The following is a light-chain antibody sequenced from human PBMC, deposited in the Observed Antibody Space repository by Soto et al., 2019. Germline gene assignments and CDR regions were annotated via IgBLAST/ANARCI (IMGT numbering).Light chain of an antibody. CDR1: QTVSSY. V-gene: IGKV3-15*01. CDR2: GAS. Sequence: VLTQSPGTLSLSPGERATLSCRASQTVSSYLAWYQQKPGQAPKLLIYGASTRATGIPSRFSGSGSGTEFTLTIRSLQPDDFATYYCQQYNGYPRTFGQGTKVDIK. CDR3: QQYNGYPRT. J-gene: IGKJ1*01.